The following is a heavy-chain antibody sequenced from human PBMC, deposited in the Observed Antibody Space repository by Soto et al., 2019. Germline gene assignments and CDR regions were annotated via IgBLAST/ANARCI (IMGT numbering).Heavy chain of an antibody. CDR1: GFTFTSYA. CDR3: ARGTTLASFDDTMDV. CDR2: ISNDGSNY. J-gene: IGHJ6*02. Sequence: QVQLVESGGGVVQPGRSLRLSCAASGFTFTSYAMHWVRQAPGKGLEWVAVISNDGSNYYYADSVRGRFTISRDNTKNALFLQMSSLRGEDSSVYYCARGTTLASFDDTMDVWGQGTTVTVSS. D-gene: IGHD1-7*01. V-gene: IGHV3-30-3*01.